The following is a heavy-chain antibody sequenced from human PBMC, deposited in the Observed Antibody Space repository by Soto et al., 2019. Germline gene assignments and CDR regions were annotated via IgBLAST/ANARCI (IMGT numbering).Heavy chain of an antibody. V-gene: IGHV1-69*02. CDR1: GGTFNTYT. D-gene: IGHD2-2*01. Sequence: QVHLIQSGAEVKKPGSSVKVSCKAAGGTFNTYTLFWVRQAPGHGLEWMGRIIPLLPVTNSAQKFQGRLTLTAHKSTGTAFMELTSHTSDDTAVYYCSIGSWSAETFDVWGQGTMVTVSS. CDR2: IIPLLPVT. CDR3: SIGSWSAETFDV. J-gene: IGHJ3*01.